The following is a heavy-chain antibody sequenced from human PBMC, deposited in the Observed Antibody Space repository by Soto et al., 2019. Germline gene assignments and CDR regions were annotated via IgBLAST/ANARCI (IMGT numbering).Heavy chain of an antibody. J-gene: IGHJ4*02. D-gene: IGHD1-7*01. CDR3: AHRRSPPVQNWNSGYFDF. CDR1: GFSLSSSGVG. CDR2: IYWDDDK. Sequence: QITLKESGPTRVKPTQTLTLTCIFSGFSLSSSGVGVGWIRQPPGKALECLEFIYWDDDKRYSPSLRSKLTITKDNSNNQMVLTMSNMDPLDTATYYFAHRRSPPVQNWNSGYFDFWGQGTLVTVSS. V-gene: IGHV2-5*02.